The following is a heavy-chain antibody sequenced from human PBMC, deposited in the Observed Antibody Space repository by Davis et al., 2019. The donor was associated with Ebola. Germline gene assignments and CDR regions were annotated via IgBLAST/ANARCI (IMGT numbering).Heavy chain of an antibody. CDR2: INHSGST. D-gene: IGHD2-2*01. V-gene: IGHV4-34*01. CDR1: GGSFSGYY. J-gene: IGHJ4*02. CDR3: AIPYCSSTTCSLDY. Sequence: MPSGTLSLTCAVYGGSFSGYYWSWIRQPPGKGLEWIGEINHSGSTNYNPSLKSRVTISVDTSKNQFSLKLSSVTAADTAVYYCAIPYCSSTTCSLDYWGQGTLVTVSS.